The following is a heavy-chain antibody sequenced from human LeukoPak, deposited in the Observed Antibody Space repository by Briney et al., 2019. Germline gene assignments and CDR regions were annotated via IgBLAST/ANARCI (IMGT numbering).Heavy chain of an antibody. V-gene: IGHV3-33*06. J-gene: IGHJ4*02. CDR3: AKEWRWQQPCFDY. D-gene: IGHD5-24*01. CDR1: GFIFSSYG. Sequence: GGSLRLSCAASGFIFSSYGMHWVRQAPGKGLEWVAVIWYDGTETYYADSVKGRFTISRDNSKNTVYLQINSLRAEDTAVCYCAKEWRWQQPCFDYWGQGTLVTVSS. CDR2: IWYDGTET.